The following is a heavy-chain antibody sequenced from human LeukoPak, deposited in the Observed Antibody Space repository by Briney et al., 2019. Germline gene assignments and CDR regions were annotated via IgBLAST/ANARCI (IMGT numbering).Heavy chain of an antibody. D-gene: IGHD1-26*01. CDR3: ARDPSGSYYLSGAFDI. V-gene: IGHV4-61*10. CDR2: IYYSGST. Sequence: SETLSLTCTVSGGSISSGSYYWSWIRQPAGKGLEWIGYIYYSGSTNYNPSLKSRVTISVDTSKNQFSLKLSSVTAADTAVYYCARDPSGSYYLSGAFDIWGQGTMVTVSS. J-gene: IGHJ3*02. CDR1: GGSISSGSYY.